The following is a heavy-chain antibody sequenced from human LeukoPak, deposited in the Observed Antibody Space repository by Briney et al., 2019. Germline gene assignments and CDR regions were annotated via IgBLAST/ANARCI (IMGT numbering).Heavy chain of an antibody. J-gene: IGHJ4*02. CDR2: INHSGST. V-gene: IGHV4-34*01. CDR1: GVSFSGYY. CDR3: ARLWNYDYIWGSYRFFDY. Sequence: SETLSLTCAVYGVSFSGYYWSWIRQPPGKGLECIGEINHSGSTNYNPSLKSRVTISVDTSKNQFSLKLSSVTAADTAVYYCARLWNYDYIWGSYRFFDYWGQGTLVTVSS. D-gene: IGHD3-16*02.